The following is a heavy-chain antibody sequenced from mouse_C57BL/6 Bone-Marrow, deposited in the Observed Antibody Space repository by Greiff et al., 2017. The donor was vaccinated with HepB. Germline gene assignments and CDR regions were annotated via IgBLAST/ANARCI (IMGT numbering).Heavy chain of an antibody. D-gene: IGHD1-1*01. J-gene: IGHJ2*01. CDR1: GFNIKDDY. CDR3: ARGTVVATSRYFDY. CDR2: IDPENGDT. V-gene: IGHV14-4*01. Sequence: EVQLQQSGAELVRPGASVKLSCTASGFNIKDDYMHWVKQRPEQGLEWIGWIDPENGDTEYASKFQGKATITADTSSNTAYLQLRSLTSEDTAVYYCARGTVVATSRYFDYWVQGTTLTVSS.